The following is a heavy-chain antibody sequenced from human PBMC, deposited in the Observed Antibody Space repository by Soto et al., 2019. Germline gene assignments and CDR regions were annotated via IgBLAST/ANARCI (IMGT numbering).Heavy chain of an antibody. CDR1: GGSISSSSYY. D-gene: IGHD4-17*01. Sequence: PSETLSLTCTVSGGSISSSSYYWGWIRQPPGKGLEWIGTIYYSGSTDYNPSLKSRVTVSVDMSKNQFSLKLSSVTAADTAVYYCARQKTTVVTPLYYFDYWGQGTLVTVSS. J-gene: IGHJ4*02. CDR2: IYYSGST. CDR3: ARQKTTVVTPLYYFDY. V-gene: IGHV4-39*01.